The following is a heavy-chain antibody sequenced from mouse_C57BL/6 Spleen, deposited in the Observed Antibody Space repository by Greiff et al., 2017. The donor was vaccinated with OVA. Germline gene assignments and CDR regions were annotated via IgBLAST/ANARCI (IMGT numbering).Heavy chain of an antibody. D-gene: IGHD2-1*01. Sequence: QVQLKQSGAELARPGASVKLSCKASGYTFTSYGISWVKQRTGQGLEWIGEIYPRSGNTYYNEKFKGKATLTADKSSSTAYMELRSLTSEDSAVYFCAREGGYGNYGYWGQGTTLTVSS. J-gene: IGHJ2*01. V-gene: IGHV1-81*01. CDR3: AREGGYGNYGY. CDR1: GYTFTSYG. CDR2: IYPRSGNT.